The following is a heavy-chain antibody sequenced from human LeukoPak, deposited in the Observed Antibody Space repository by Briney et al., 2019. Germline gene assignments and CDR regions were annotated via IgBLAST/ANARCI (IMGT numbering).Heavy chain of an antibody. CDR1: GFTVSKYG. CDR2: INSDGSST. Sequence: GGSLRLSCAASGFTVSKYGMHWVRQAPGKGLVWVARINSDGSSTSHADSVKGRFTISRDNARNILYLQMNSLRVDDTAVYYCATDPKCGDLDYWGQGTLVTVSS. D-gene: IGHD4-17*01. CDR3: ATDPKCGDLDY. V-gene: IGHV3-74*01. J-gene: IGHJ4*02.